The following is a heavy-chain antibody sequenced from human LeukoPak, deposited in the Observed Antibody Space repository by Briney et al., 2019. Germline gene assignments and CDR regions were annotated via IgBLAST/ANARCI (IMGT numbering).Heavy chain of an antibody. CDR2: IKSKTDGGTT. J-gene: IGHJ6*03. CDR3: TGTQQTRFTNYYYYYMDV. V-gene: IGHV3-15*01. D-gene: IGHD1-1*01. Sequence: GGSLRLSCADSGFTFSNAWMSWVRQAPGKGLEWVGRIKSKTDGGTTDYAAPVKGRFTISRDDSKNTAYLQMNSLKTEDTAVYYCTGTQQTRFTNYYYYYMDVWGKGTTVTVSS. CDR1: GFTFSNAW.